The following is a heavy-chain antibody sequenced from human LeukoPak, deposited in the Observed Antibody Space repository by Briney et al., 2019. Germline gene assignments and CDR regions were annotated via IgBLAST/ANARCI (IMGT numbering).Heavy chain of an antibody. V-gene: IGHV3-53*01. J-gene: IGHJ6*03. D-gene: IGHD1-26*01. CDR3: ARDPYSGSYGPYYYYYMDV. CDR1: GFTVSSNS. CDR2: IYSDNT. Sequence: PGGSLRLSCTVSGFTVSSNSMSWVRQAPGKGLEWVSFIYSDNTHYSDSVKGRFTISRDNAKNSLYLQMNSLGPDDTAVYFCARDPYSGSYGPYYYYYMDVWGKGTTVTVAS.